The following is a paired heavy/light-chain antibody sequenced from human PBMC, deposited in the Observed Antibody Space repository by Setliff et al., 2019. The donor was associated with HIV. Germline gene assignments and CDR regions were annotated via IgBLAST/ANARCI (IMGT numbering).Heavy chain of an antibody. CDR3: ARGGPGHRFLEWFNFDH. Sequence: QVQLVESGGGVVQPGRSLRLSCAASGYTFSDFAMNWVRQAPGKGLEWVAVISYDGSSNYYADSVRGRFSISRDNSKNTAYLEMNSLRAEDTALYYCARGGPGHRFLEWFNFDHWGQGALVSVSS. CDR2: ISYDGSSN. CDR1: GYTFSDFA. J-gene: IGHJ4*02. D-gene: IGHD3-3*01. V-gene: IGHV3-30-3*01.
Light chain of an antibody. CDR3: MQGTDWPLT. J-gene: IGKJ1*01. CDR1: QSLVHSDGTTY. V-gene: IGKV2-30*02. Sequence: DVVMTQSPLSLPVTPGQPASISCRSSQSLVHSDGTTYLTWFHQRPGQSPRRLIYKVSNRDSGVPDRFSGSGSGTDFTLKISRVAAEDVGLYYCMQGTDWPLTFGQGTRVEIK. CDR2: KVS.